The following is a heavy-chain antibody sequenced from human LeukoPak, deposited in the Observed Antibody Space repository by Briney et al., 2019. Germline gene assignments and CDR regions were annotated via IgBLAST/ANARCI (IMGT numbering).Heavy chain of an antibody. V-gene: IGHV3-21*01. J-gene: IGHJ4*02. CDR1: GFTFSSYS. D-gene: IGHD4-17*01. CDR3: ARDTDYGDSYFDY. Sequence: GGSLRLSWAASGFTFSSYSRNWVRQAPGKGLEWVSSISNSSSYIYYADSVKGRFTISRDNAKNSLYLQMNSLRAEDTAVYYCARDTDYGDSYFDYWGQGTLVTVSS. CDR2: ISNSSSYI.